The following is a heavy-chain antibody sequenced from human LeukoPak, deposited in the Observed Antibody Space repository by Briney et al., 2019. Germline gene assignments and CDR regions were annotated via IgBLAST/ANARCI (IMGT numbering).Heavy chain of an antibody. V-gene: IGHV4-59*12. CDR1: GGSISSYY. CDR3: ARWDYDILTGYYFDY. CDR2: IYCSGST. D-gene: IGHD3-9*01. Sequence: SETLSLTCTVSGGSISSYYWSWIRQPPGKGLEWIGYIYCSGSTNYNPSLKSRVTISVDTSKNQFSLKLSSVTAADTAVYYCARWDYDILTGYYFDYWGQGTLVTVSS. J-gene: IGHJ4*02.